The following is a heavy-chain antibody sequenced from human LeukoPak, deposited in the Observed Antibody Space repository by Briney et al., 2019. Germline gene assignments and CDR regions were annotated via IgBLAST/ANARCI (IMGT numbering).Heavy chain of an antibody. D-gene: IGHD3-10*01. CDR1: WGSFRGYY. Sequence: SETLSLTRPCHWGSFRGYYLNLIRQPPGEGLGWIGEINHSGSTNYNPSLKSRVTISVDTSKNQFSLKLSSVTAADTAVYYCARARLWFGTSWFDPWGQGTLVTVSS. J-gene: IGHJ5*02. V-gene: IGHV4-34*01. CDR3: ARARLWFGTSWFDP. CDR2: INHSGST.